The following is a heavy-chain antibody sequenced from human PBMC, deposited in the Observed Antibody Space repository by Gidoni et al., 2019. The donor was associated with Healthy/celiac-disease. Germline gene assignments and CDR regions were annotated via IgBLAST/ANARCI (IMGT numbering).Heavy chain of an antibody. J-gene: IGHJ3*02. Sequence: EVQLLESGGGLVQPGGSLRLSCAASAFTFSSYAMSWVRQAPGQGLEWVSAISGSGGSTYYADSVKGRFTISRDNSKNTLYLQMNSLRAEDTAVYYCAKALTRWGKSLNDAFDIWGQGTMVTVSS. D-gene: IGHD4-17*01. CDR1: AFTFSSYA. CDR2: ISGSGGST. V-gene: IGHV3-23*01. CDR3: AKALTRWGKSLNDAFDI.